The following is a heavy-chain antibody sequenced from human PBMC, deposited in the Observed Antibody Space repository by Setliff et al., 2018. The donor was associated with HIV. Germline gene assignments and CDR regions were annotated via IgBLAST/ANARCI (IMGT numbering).Heavy chain of an antibody. V-gene: IGHV4-59*12. J-gene: IGHJ3*02. CDR2: IYYSGST. D-gene: IGHD1-26*01. CDR3: ARYGHGVGATALDAFDI. Sequence: GSLRLSCAASGFTFSRYWMSWVRQPPGKGLEWIGYIYYSGSTYSNPSLESRVSISIETSKNQFSLKVSSVTAADTAVYYCARYGHGVGATALDAFDIWGQGTMGTVSS. CDR1: GFTFSRYW.